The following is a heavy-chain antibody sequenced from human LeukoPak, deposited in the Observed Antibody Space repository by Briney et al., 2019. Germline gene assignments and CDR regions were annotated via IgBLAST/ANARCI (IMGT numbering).Heavy chain of an antibody. CDR2: IYNSGST. D-gene: IGHD3-10*01. CDR1: GDSISIYY. Sequence: SETLSLTCSVSGDSISIYYWSWIRQPPGKGLEWIGYIYNSGSTNYNPSLKSRVTISVDTSKNQFSLKLTSVTAADTAVYYCARDRELGYWGQGTLVAVSS. J-gene: IGHJ4*02. CDR3: ARDRELGY. V-gene: IGHV4-59*01.